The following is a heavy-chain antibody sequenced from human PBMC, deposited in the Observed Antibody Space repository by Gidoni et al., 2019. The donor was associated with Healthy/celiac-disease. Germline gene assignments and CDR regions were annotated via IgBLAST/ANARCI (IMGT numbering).Heavy chain of an antibody. CDR1: GFTFRSYS. CDR3: AREPSTPGIAVAVDY. J-gene: IGHJ4*02. CDR2: ISSSSSTI. D-gene: IGHD6-19*01. V-gene: IGHV3-48*01. Sequence: ELQLVESGGGLLQPGGSLRLSCAASGFTFRSYSMNWVRQAPGKGLEWVSYISSSSSTIYYADSVKGRFTITRDNAKNSLYLQMNSLRAEDTAVYYCAREPSTPGIAVAVDYWGQGTLVTVSS.